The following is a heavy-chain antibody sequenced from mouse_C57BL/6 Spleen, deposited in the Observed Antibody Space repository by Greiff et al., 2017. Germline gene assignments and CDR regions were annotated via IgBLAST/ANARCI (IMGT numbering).Heavy chain of an antibody. Sequence: QVQLQQPGAELVKPGASVKMSCKASGYTFTSYWITWVKQRPGQGLEWIGDIYPGSGSTNYNEKFKSKATLTVDTSSSTAYMQLSSLTSENSAVYYVARYYGSSYAGGHFDYWGQGTTLTVSS. CDR1: GYTFTSYW. D-gene: IGHD1-1*01. J-gene: IGHJ2*01. CDR2: IYPGSGST. CDR3: ARYYGSSYAGGHFDY. V-gene: IGHV1-55*01.